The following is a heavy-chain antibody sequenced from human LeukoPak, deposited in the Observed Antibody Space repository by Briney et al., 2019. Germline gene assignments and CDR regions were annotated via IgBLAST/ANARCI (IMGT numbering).Heavy chain of an antibody. CDR2: ISSSGSTM. J-gene: IGHJ3*02. Sequence: PGGSLRLSCAASGFIFSDYYMSWIRQAPGKGLEWVSYISSSGSTMYYTDSVKGRFTISRDNARDSLYLQMNSLRAEDTAVYYCARALYASSSWHTFDIWGQGTMVTVSS. V-gene: IGHV3-11*01. D-gene: IGHD6-13*01. CDR3: ARALYASSSWHTFDI. CDR1: GFIFSDYY.